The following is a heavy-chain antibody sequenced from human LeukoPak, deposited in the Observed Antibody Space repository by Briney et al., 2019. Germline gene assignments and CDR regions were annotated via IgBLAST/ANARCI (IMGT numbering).Heavy chain of an antibody. CDR3: ARDWDGEGGNYYGVTY. D-gene: IGHD1-26*01. J-gene: IGHJ4*02. Sequence: ASVKVSCKASGYTFTNYHMYWVRQAPGQGLEWMGIINPSGGRTSYAQKFQGRVTMTRDMSTSTAYMELSSLRSEDTAVYYCARDWDGEGGNYYGVTYWGQGTLVTVSS. V-gene: IGHV1-46*01. CDR2: INPSGGRT. CDR1: GYTFTNYH.